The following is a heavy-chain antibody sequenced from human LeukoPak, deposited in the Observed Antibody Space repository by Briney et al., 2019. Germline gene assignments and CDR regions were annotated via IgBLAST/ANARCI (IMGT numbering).Heavy chain of an antibody. D-gene: IGHD3-10*01. V-gene: IGHV3-30-3*01. CDR3: ARDQSLPGYFDY. CDR2: ISYDGSNK. Sequence: GGSLRLSCAASGFTFSSYVMHWVRQAPGKGLEWVAVISYDGSNKYYADSVKGRFTISRDNSKNTLYLQMNSLRAEDTAVYYCARDQSLPGYFDYWGQGTLVTVSS. CDR1: GFTFSSYV. J-gene: IGHJ4*02.